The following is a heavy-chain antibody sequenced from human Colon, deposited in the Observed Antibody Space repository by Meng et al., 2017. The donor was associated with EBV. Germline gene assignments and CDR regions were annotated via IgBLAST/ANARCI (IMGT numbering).Heavy chain of an antibody. CDR2: IYYTGST. CDR1: GGSINSGDYY. Sequence: RHVAGPGPVKPSQTLSLSCTVSGGSINSGDYYWSWIRQPPGKGLEWTGYIYYTGSTYYYPSLKSRVTISMDTSKNQFSLRMSSVTAADTAVNYCARNYYFDYWGQGTLVTVSS. V-gene: IGHV4-30-4*01. J-gene: IGHJ4*02. CDR3: ARNYYFDY.